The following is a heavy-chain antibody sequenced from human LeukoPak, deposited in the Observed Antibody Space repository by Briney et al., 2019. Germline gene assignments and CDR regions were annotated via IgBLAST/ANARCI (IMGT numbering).Heavy chain of an antibody. CDR1: GFTFSTYW. CDR3: AIDPNWGTHS. J-gene: IGHJ4*02. D-gene: IGHD7-27*01. Sequence: GGSLRLSCSASGFTFSTYWMYWVRHPPGKGLEWVSIIGSSGGGIHYADSVKGRFTISRDNSKNALYLQMNSLRVEDTAVYYCAIDPNWGTHSWGQGVLVTVSS. CDR2: IGSSGGGI. V-gene: IGHV3-23*01.